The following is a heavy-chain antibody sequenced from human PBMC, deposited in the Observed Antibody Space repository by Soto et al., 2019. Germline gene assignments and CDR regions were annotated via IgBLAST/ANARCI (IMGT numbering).Heavy chain of an antibody. CDR1: GYTFTSYY. D-gene: IGHD3-10*01. CDR2: INPSGGST. J-gene: IGHJ6*02. CDR3: ARGFGEYGMDV. Sequence: QVQLVQSGAEVKKPGASVKVSCKASGYTFTSYYMHWVRQAPGQGLEWMGIINPSGGSTRYAQKFEGRVTMTRDTSTSTVYMELSSLRSEDTAVYYCARGFGEYGMDVWGQGTTVTVSS. V-gene: IGHV1-46*01.